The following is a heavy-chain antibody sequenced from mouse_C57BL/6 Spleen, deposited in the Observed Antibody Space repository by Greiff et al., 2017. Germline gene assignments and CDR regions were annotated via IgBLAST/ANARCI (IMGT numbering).Heavy chain of an antibody. CDR1: GFSLTSYA. J-gene: IGHJ1*03. V-gene: IGHV2-9-1*01. CDR2: IWTGGGT. Sequence: VKLVESGPGLVAPSQSLSITCTVSGFSLTSYAISWVRQPPGKGLEWLGVIWTGGGTNYNSALKSRLSISKDNSKSQVFLKMNSLQTDDTARYYCARNSNYYGSSPWWYFDVWGTGTTVTVSS. CDR3: ARNSNYYGSSPWWYFDV. D-gene: IGHD1-1*01.